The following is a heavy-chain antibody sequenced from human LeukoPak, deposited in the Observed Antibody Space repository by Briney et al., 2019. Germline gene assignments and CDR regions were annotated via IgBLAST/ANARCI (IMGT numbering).Heavy chain of an antibody. CDR3: AKGSLGNWYFFVY. D-gene: IGHD1-1*01. CDR1: GFTFGSSA. Sequence: SGGSLRLSCAASGFTFGSSAMSWVRQAPGKGPEWVSTFSRSGPDTYYADSVKGRSTIFRDNSKNTLYLQMNSLRVEDTAVYYCAKGSLGNWYFFVYWGLGTLVTVSS. CDR2: FSRSGPDT. V-gene: IGHV3-23*01. J-gene: IGHJ4*02.